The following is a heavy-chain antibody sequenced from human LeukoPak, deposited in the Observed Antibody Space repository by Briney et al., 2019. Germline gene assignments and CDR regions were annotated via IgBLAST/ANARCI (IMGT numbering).Heavy chain of an antibody. J-gene: IGHJ4*02. D-gene: IGHD6-19*01. CDR3: ARNSGWYVANSG. CDR2: IYYSGST. V-gene: IGHV4-39*07. CDR1: GGSISSSSYY. Sequence: SETLSLTCTVSGGSISSSSYYWGWIRQPPGKGLEWIGSIYYSGSTYYNSSLKSRVTISVDKSKNQFSLKLSSVTAADTAVYYCARNSGWYVANSGWGQGTLVTVSS.